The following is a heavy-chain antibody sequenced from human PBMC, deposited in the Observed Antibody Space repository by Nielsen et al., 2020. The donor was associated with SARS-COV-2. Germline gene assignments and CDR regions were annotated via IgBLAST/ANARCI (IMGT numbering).Heavy chain of an antibody. D-gene: IGHD1-26*01. V-gene: IGHV1-18*04. CDR3: ASGERGPYYMDV. CDR1: GYTFTSYG. CDR2: ISAYNGNT. Sequence: ASVQVSCKASGYTFTSYGISWVRQAPGQGLEWMGWISAYNGNTNYAQKLQGRVTMTTDTYTSTAYMELRSLSSDDTAVYYCASGERGPYYMDVWGKGTTVTVSS. J-gene: IGHJ6*03.